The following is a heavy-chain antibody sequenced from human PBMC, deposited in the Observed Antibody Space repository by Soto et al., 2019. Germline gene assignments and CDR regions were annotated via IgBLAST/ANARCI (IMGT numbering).Heavy chain of an antibody. CDR3: AKKGYYPSGKINLFDS. V-gene: IGHV4-38-2*01. CDR2: VDHSGRT. J-gene: IGHJ4*02. D-gene: IGHD3-10*01. Sequence: SETLSLTCAVSGYSINSDYYCGCIRQPPGKGLEWIGSVDHSGRTYYSPSLRSRLTIFIDTSKNQFSLRLTSVTAADTAMYFCAKKGYYPSGKINLFDSWGPGTLVTV. CDR1: GYSINSDYY.